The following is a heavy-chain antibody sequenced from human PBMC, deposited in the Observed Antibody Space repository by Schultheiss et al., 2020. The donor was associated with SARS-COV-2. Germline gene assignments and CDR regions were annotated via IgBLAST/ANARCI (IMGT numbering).Heavy chain of an antibody. Sequence: ASVKVSCKASGYTFTGYYMHWVRQAPGQGLEWMGWINPNSGGTNYAQKFQGRVTMTRDTSISTAYMELSRLRSEDTAVYYCAPRGAAAGAQFDYWGQGTLVTVSS. D-gene: IGHD6-13*01. CDR3: APRGAAAGAQFDY. CDR2: INPNSGGT. V-gene: IGHV1-2*02. CDR1: GYTFTGYY. J-gene: IGHJ4*02.